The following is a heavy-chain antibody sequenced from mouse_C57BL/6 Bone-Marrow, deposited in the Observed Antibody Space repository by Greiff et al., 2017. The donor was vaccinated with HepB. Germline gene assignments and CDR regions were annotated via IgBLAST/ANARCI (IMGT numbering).Heavy chain of an antibody. J-gene: IGHJ4*01. V-gene: IGHV14-4*01. CDR1: GFNIKDDY. CDR3: TLAYYSNYDAMDY. D-gene: IGHD2-5*01. CDR2: IDPENGDT. Sequence: EVQLQQSGAELMRPGASVKLSCTASGFNIKDDYMHWVKQRPEQGLEWIGWIDPENGDTEYASKFQGKATITADTSSNTAYLQLSSLTSEDTAVYYCTLAYYSNYDAMDYWGQGTSVTVSS.